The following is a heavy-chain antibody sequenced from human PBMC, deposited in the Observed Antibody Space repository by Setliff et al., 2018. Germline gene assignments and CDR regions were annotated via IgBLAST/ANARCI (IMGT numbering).Heavy chain of an antibody. CDR1: GFTFSSYE. CDR3: SRDLQGSGDYVVDY. CDR2: IKKDGSIK. J-gene: IGHJ4*02. V-gene: IGHV3-7*01. D-gene: IGHD4-17*01. Sequence: GGSLRLSCAASGFTFSSYEMNWVRQAPGKGLEWVANIKKDGSIKYYLDSVRGRFTISRDNAENSLTLQMNSLRVEDTAVYYCSRDLQGSGDYVVDYWGQGTLVTVSS.